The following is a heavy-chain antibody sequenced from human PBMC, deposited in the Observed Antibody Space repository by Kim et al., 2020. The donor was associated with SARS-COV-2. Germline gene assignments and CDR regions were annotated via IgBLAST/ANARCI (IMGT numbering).Heavy chain of an antibody. J-gene: IGHJ1*01. V-gene: IGHV3-33*01. CDR1: GFTFKNYG. Sequence: GGSLRLSCAASGFTFKNYGMHWVRQAPGKGLEWVAVIWYDGSIEYNVDLVKGRFTISRDNSNNMLSLQMNSLSADDTAVYYCVREFHSGPYSSSDQYFQYWGQGTLVTVSS. D-gene: IGHD6-13*01. CDR3: VREFHSGPYSSSDQYFQY. CDR2: IWYDGSIE.